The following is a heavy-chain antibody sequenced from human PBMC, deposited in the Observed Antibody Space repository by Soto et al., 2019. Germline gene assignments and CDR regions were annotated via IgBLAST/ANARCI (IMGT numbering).Heavy chain of an antibody. CDR3: ARGWKVAGDAFDI. J-gene: IGHJ3*02. CDR2: IYPGDSDT. Sequence: GESLKIHCQGSGCNFAVYWIGWVRQMPGQGLGGVWVIYPGDSDTRYSPSYQGRVTISVDKSISTAYLKGSSLKASDTAMYYWARGWKVAGDAFDIWGQGTMVTVSS. CDR1: GCNFAVYW. D-gene: IGHD1-1*01. V-gene: IGHV5-51*06.